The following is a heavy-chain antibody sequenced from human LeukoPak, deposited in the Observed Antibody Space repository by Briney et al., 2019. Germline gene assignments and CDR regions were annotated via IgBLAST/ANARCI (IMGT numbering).Heavy chain of an antibody. CDR1: GFTFSSYW. CDR2: IKQDGSEK. Sequence: PGGSLRLSCAASGFTFSSYWMSWVRQAPGKGLEWVANIKQDGSEKYYVDSVKGRFTISRDNAKNSLYLQMNSLRAEDTAVYYCAREPHYYDSSGPPKNWFDPWGQGTLVTVSS. J-gene: IGHJ5*02. V-gene: IGHV3-7*01. CDR3: AREPHYYDSSGPPKNWFDP. D-gene: IGHD3-22*01.